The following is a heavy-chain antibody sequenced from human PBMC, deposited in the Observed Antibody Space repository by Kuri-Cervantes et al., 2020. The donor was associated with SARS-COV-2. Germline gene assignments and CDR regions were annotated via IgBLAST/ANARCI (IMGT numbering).Heavy chain of an antibody. CDR1: GYTFTSAG. J-gene: IGHJ6*02. V-gene: IGHV1-18*01. D-gene: IGHD6-6*01. CDR3: ARGEQLVLWYYSYGMDV. Sequence: ASVTVSCKAPGYTFTSAGISWVRQAPEQGLERKGWISPYNGNTNYAQKLQGRVTMTTDTSTSTAYMELRSLRSDDTGVYYCARGEQLVLWYYSYGMDVWGQGTMVTVSS. CDR2: ISPYNGNT.